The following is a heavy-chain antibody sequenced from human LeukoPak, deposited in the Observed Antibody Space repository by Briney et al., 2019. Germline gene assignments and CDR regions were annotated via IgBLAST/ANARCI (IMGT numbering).Heavy chain of an antibody. J-gene: IGHJ4*02. Sequence: GESLKISCKGSGYSFTSYWIGWVRQMPGKGLEWMGIIYPGDSDTRYSPSFQGQVTISADKSISTAYLQWSSLKASDTAMYYCARGRLSTTGTDYFDYWGQGTLVTVSS. CDR3: ARGRLSTTGTDYFDY. D-gene: IGHD1-1*01. CDR2: IYPGDSDT. CDR1: GYSFTSYW. V-gene: IGHV5-51*01.